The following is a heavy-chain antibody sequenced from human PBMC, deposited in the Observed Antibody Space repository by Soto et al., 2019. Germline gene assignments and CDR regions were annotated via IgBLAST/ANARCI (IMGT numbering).Heavy chain of an antibody. D-gene: IGHD3-3*01. CDR2: ISYDGSNK. Sequence: AGGSLRLSCAASGFTFSSYGMHWVRQAPGKGLEWVAVISYDGSNKYYADSVKGRFTISRDNSKNTLYLQMNSLRAEDTAVYYCAKDHGVVPAAEHWYYDFWSGYYGYSPEYYFDYWGQGTLVTVSS. V-gene: IGHV3-30*18. CDR1: GFTFSSYG. CDR3: AKDHGVVPAAEHWYYDFWSGYYGYSPEYYFDY. J-gene: IGHJ4*02.